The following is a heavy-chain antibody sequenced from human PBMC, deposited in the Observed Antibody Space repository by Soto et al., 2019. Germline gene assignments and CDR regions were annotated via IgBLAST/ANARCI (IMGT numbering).Heavy chain of an antibody. V-gene: IGHV1-69*04. CDR3: VSMVVVVAATSGDYYYYGMDV. Sequence: PVKLSCKASGYTFTSYGISWVRQAPVQGLEWMGRIIPILGIANYAQKFQGRVTITADKSTSTAYMELSSLRSEDTAVYYCVSMVVVVAATSGDYYYYGMDVWGQGTTVTVSS. J-gene: IGHJ6*02. CDR1: GYTFTSYG. CDR2: IIPILGIA. D-gene: IGHD2-15*01.